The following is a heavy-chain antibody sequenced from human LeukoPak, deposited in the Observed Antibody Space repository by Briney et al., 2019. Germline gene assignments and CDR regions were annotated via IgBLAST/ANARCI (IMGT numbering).Heavy chain of an antibody. CDR1: GFTFSKYS. J-gene: IGHJ4*02. CDR2: INTDSSTT. D-gene: IGHD6-6*01. Sequence: PGGSLRLSCAASGFTFSKYSMTWVRQAPGKGLEWVSFINTDSSTTYYADSVRGRFTISRDNAKNSLYLQMNGLRAEDTAVYYCAKDHIAPLFRGQGTLVTVSS. CDR3: AKDHIAPLF. V-gene: IGHV3-48*04.